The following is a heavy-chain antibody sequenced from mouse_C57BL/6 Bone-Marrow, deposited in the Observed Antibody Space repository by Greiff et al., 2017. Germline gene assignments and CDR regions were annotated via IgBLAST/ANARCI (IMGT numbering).Heavy chain of an antibody. CDR1: GYTFTDYY. V-gene: IGHV1-26*01. CDR3: ARHYGSSEYFDV. D-gene: IGHD1-1*01. CDR2: INPNNGGT. Sequence: EVQLQQSGPELVKPGASVKISCKASGYTFTDYYMNWVKQSHGKSLEWIGDINPNNGGTSYNQKFKGKATLTVDKSSSTAYMEVRSLTSEDTAVYYCARHYGSSEYFDVWGTGTTVTVSS. J-gene: IGHJ1*03.